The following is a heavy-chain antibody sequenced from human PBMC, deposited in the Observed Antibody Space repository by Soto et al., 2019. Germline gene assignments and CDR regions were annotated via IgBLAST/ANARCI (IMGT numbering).Heavy chain of an antibody. CDR3: AKDRATGTTYSDY. Sequence: GGSLRLSCAASGFTFSSYGMHWVRQAPGKGLEWVAVISYDGSNKYYADSVKGRFTISRDNSKNTLYLQMNSLRAEDTAVYYCAKDRATGTTYSDYWGQGTLVTVSS. V-gene: IGHV3-30*18. CDR2: ISYDGSNK. D-gene: IGHD1-7*01. CDR1: GFTFSSYG. J-gene: IGHJ4*02.